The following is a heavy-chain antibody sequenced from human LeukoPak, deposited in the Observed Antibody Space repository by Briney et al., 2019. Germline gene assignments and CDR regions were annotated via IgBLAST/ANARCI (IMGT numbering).Heavy chain of an antibody. CDR3: ARGSVSGWLDHRDYYYYGMDV. CDR1: GFTFSSYS. Sequence: GGSLRLSCAASGFTFSSYSMNWVRQAPGKGLEWVSYISSSSSTIYYADSVKGRFTISRDNAKNSLYLQMNSLRAEDTAVYYCARGSVSGWLDHRDYYYYGMDVWGQGTTVTVSS. D-gene: IGHD6-19*01. V-gene: IGHV3-48*04. J-gene: IGHJ6*02. CDR2: ISSSSSTI.